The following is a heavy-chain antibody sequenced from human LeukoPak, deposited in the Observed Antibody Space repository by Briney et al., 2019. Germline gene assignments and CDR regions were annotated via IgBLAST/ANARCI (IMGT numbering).Heavy chain of an antibody. CDR3: ARGAVAGTDTPDY. V-gene: IGHV1-46*01. CDR1: GYTFTGSG. J-gene: IGHJ4*02. D-gene: IGHD6-19*01. CDR2: VNPGGGST. Sequence: ASVKVSCKASGYTFTGSGISWVRQAPGQGLEWMGIVNPGGGSTSYAQKFQGRVTMTRDTSTSTVYMELSSLRSEDTAVYYCARGAVAGTDTPDYWGQGTLVTVSS.